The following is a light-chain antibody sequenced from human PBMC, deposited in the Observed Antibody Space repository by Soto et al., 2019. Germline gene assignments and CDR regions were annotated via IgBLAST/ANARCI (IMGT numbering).Light chain of an antibody. CDR3: QQYGNSPPYT. Sequence: EIVLTQSPGTQSLSPGERGTLSCRASQSVSSSSLAWYQQKPGQAPRLLIYGASSRATGIPDRFSGSGSGTDFTLTVSRLEPEDFVVYYCQQYGNSPPYTFGQGTKLEI. CDR1: QSVSSSS. V-gene: IGKV3-20*01. CDR2: GAS. J-gene: IGKJ2*01.